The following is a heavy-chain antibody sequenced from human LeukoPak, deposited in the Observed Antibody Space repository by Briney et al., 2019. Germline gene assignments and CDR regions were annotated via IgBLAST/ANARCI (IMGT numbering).Heavy chain of an antibody. J-gene: IGHJ4*02. D-gene: IGHD3-9*01. CDR1: GFTFDDYA. CDR3: AKDSYDILTGFDY. Sequence: AGGSLRLSCAASGFTFDDYAMHWVRQAPGKGLEWVSGISWNSGSIGYADSVKGRFTISRDNAKNPLYLQMNSLRAEDTALYYCAKDSYDILTGFDYWGQGTLVTVSS. CDR2: ISWNSGSI. V-gene: IGHV3-9*01.